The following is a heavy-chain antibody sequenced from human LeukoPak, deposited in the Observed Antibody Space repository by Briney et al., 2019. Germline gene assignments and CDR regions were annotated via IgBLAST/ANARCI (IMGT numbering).Heavy chain of an antibody. J-gene: IGHJ4*02. CDR3: AREGPNSSGLDY. CDR2: IYTSGST. Sequence: PSQTLSLTCTISGGSISSGGYFWRWIRQPAGKGLEWIGRIYTSGSTNYNPSLKSRVTISVDTSKNQFSLKLSSVTAADTAVYYCAREGPNSSGLDYWGQGTLVTVSS. V-gene: IGHV4-61*02. D-gene: IGHD3-22*01. CDR1: GGSISSGGYF.